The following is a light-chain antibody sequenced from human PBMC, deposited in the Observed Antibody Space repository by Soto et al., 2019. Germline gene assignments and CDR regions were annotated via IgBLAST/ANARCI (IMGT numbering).Light chain of an antibody. V-gene: IGKV3-20*01. CDR1: QSISSSY. J-gene: IGKJ1*01. Sequence: VVLTHSPDTLSLPPGERATLSCRASQSISSSYLAWYQQRPGQAPRLLIYGASSRATGIPDRFSGSGSGTEFTLTISRLEPEDFAVYYCQQYGSSSWKFGQGTKVDIK. CDR3: QQYGSSSWK. CDR2: GAS.